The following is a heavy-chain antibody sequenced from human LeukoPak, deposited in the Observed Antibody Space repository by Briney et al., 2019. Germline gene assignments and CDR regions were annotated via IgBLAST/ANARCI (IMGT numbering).Heavy chain of an antibody. CDR3: ARDPYCSGTSCPNDAFDI. V-gene: IGHV3-21*01. D-gene: IGHD2-2*01. Sequence: GSLRLSCAASGFTFSSYSMNWVRQAPGKGLEWVSSISSSSSYIYYADSVKGRFTISRDNAKNSLYLQMNSLRAEDTAVYYCARDPYCSGTSCPNDAFDIWGQGTMVTVSS. CDR2: ISSSSSYI. J-gene: IGHJ3*02. CDR1: GFTFSSYS.